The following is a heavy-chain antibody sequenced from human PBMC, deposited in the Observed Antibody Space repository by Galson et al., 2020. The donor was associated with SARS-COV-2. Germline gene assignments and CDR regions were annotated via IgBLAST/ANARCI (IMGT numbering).Heavy chain of an antibody. D-gene: IGHD7-27*01. CDR2: VYPGDSDT. V-gene: IGHV5-51*01. CDR1: GDSFNRFW. J-gene: IGHJ4*02. Sequence: GESLKISCKGSGDSFNRFWIGWVRQMPGKGLEWMGIVYPGDSDTRYSPSFQGQVTISVDKAISTAYLQRSSLKASDTAVYFCARQVLNGDGARFDYWGQGTLVTVSS. CDR3: ARQVLNGDGARFDY.